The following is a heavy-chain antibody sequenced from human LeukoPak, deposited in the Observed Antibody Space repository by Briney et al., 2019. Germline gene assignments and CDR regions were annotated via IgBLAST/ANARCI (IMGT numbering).Heavy chain of an antibody. CDR3: ARGDLTTVTPDY. Sequence: ASVKVSCKASGYTFTSNDINWVRQATGQGLEWMGWMNPNSGNTGYAQKFQGRVTITRNTSISTAYMKLSRLRTEDTAVYYCARGDLTTVTPDYWGQGTLVTVSS. D-gene: IGHD4-17*01. CDR2: MNPNSGNT. V-gene: IGHV1-8*03. J-gene: IGHJ4*02. CDR1: GYTFTSND.